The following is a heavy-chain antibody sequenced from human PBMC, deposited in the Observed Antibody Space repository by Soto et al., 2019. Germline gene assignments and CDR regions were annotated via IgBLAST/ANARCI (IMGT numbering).Heavy chain of an antibody. V-gene: IGHV4-39*01. CDR2: IYYSGST. CDR3: ARAHTYYYDSSGQFDY. Sequence: SETLSLTCTVSGGSISSSSYYWGWIRQPPGKGLEWIGSIYYSGSTYYNPSLKSRVTISVDTSKNQFSLKLSSVTAADTAVYYCARAHTYYYDSSGQFDYWGQGTLVTV. D-gene: IGHD3-22*01. CDR1: GGSISSSSYY. J-gene: IGHJ4*02.